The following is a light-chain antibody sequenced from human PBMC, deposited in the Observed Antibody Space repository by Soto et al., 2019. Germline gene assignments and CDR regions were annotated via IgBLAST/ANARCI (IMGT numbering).Light chain of an antibody. CDR3: QQYNSYSRT. CDR2: DAS. Sequence: DIQMTQSPSTLAASVGGRVTITCRASQSITSWLAWYQQKPGKAPKLLIYDASNLESGVPSRFSGSGSGTEFTLTISSLQPDDFATYYCQQYNSYSRTFGQGTKVDIK. CDR1: QSITSW. V-gene: IGKV1-5*01. J-gene: IGKJ1*01.